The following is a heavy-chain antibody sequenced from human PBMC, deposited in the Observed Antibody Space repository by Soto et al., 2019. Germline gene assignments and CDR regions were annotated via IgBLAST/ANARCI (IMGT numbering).Heavy chain of an antibody. CDR2: IDPSDSYT. D-gene: IGHD5-12*01. CDR3: ARLRGYSGYEPFYYYYGMDV. CDR1: GYSFTSYW. Sequence: PGESLKISCKGSGYSFTSYWISWVRQMPGKGLEWMGRIDPSDSYTNYSPSFQGHVTISADTSISTAYLQWSSLKASDTAMYYCARLRGYSGYEPFYYYYGMDVWGQGTTVTVPS. J-gene: IGHJ6*02. V-gene: IGHV5-10-1*01.